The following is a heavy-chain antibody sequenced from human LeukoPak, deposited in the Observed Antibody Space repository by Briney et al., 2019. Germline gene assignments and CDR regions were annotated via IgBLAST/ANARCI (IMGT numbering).Heavy chain of an antibody. V-gene: IGHV1-18*01. D-gene: IGHD1-26*01. CDR2: IITYNGNT. CDR3: ARDTKRSRARWENLGFDP. Sequence: GASVKVSCKASGYSFTNYGISWVRQAPGQGLEWMGYIITYNGNTNYAQKVQGRVTMTTDTSTSTAYMGLRSLRSDDTAVYYCARDTKRSRARWENLGFDPWGQGTLVTVSS. J-gene: IGHJ5*02. CDR1: GYSFTNYG.